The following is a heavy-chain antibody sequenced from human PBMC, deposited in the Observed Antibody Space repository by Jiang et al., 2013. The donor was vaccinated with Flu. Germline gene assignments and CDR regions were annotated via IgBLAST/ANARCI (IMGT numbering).Heavy chain of an antibody. Sequence: SGGGLVQPGGSLRLSCAASGFTFSSYWMSWVRQAPGKGLEWVANIKQDGSEKYYVDSVKGRFTISRDNAKNSLYLQMNSLRAEDTAVYYCARDRYDFWSGYYVDYWGQGTLVTVSS. CDR2: IKQDGSEK. CDR3: ARDRYDFWSGYYVDY. J-gene: IGHJ4*02. V-gene: IGHV3-7*03. CDR1: GFTFSSYW. D-gene: IGHD3-3*01.